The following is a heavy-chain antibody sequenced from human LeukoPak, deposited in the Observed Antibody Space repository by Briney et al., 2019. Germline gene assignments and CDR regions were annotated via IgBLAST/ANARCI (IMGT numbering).Heavy chain of an antibody. CDR3: ANTTRVAPDGRAEYFQH. CDR1: GGSISSYS. J-gene: IGHJ1*01. V-gene: IGHV4-59*03. Sequence: SETLSLTCTVSGGSISSYSWSWIRQPPGKGLEWIGCRYVGGRDLYNPSLRGRVTISVDASEKQISLSLRSVTAADTAMYYCANTTRVAPDGRAEYFQHWGWGTLAIVSS. CDR2: RYVGGRD. D-gene: IGHD5-12*01.